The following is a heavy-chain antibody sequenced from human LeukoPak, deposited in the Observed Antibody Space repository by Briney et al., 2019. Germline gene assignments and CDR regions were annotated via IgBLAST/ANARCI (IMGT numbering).Heavy chain of an antibody. D-gene: IGHD4-23*01. CDR3: ARDSEDYGGIRFDY. J-gene: IGHJ4*02. V-gene: IGHV1-69*01. CDR1: GGTFSSYA. Sequence: ASVKVSCKASGGTFSSYAISWVRQAPGQGLEWMGGIIPIFGTANYAQKFQGRVTITADESTSTAYMELSSLRAEDTAVYYCARDSEDYGGIRFDYWGQGTLVTVSS. CDR2: IIPIFGTA.